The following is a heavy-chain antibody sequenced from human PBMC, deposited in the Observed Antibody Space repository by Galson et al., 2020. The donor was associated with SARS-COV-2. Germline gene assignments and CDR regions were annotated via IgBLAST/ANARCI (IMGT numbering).Heavy chain of an antibody. CDR2: IAYDGSNK. CDR3: ANAIVPGYYFYGMDF. V-gene: IGHV3-30*18. J-gene: IGHJ6*02. D-gene: IGHD3-9*01. CDR1: GFTFNTYV. Sequence: GESLKISCAASGFTFNTYVMHWVRQAPGKGLEWVALIAYDGSNKYYAESVKGRFTISRDNSKYTLYLQMNSLRAEDTAVYYCANAIVPGYYFYGMDFWGQGTTVTVSS.